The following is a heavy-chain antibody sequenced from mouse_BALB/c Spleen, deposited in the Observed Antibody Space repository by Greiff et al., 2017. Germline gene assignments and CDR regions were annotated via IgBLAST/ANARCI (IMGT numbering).Heavy chain of an antibody. D-gene: IGHD3-3*01. V-gene: IGHV14-1*02. CDR3: AVGSY. Sequence: VQLQQSGAELVRPGALVKLSCKASGFNIKDYYMHWVKQRPEQGLEWIGWIDPENGNTIYDPKFQGKASITADTSSNTAYLQLSSLTSEDTAVYYCAVGSYWGQGTLVTVSA. J-gene: IGHJ3*01. CDR1: GFNIKDYY. CDR2: IDPENGNT.